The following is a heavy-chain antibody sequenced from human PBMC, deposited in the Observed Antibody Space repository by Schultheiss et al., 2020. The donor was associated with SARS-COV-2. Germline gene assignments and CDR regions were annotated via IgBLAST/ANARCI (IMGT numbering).Heavy chain of an antibody. D-gene: IGHD6-13*01. J-gene: IGHJ3*02. V-gene: IGHV3-53*01. CDR1: GFIVGSNY. CDR2: IYPSGSA. CDR3: ARGAAAGITHDSFDI. Sequence: GGSLRLSCAASGFIVGSNYMSWVRQAPGKGLEWVSIIYPSGSAHYAESVQGRFTISIDNSKNTLYLQMNTLRAEDTAVYYCARGAAAGITHDSFDIWGRGTMVTVSS.